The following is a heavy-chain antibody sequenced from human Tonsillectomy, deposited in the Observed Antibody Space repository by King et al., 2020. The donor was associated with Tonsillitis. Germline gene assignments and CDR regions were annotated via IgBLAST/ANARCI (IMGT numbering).Heavy chain of an antibody. CDR1: GYTFTSYG. V-gene: IGHV1-18*01. CDR3: ARDPGCSGGSCYSEYWYFDL. CDR2: ISAYNGNT. Sequence: QLVQSGAEVKKPGASVKVSCKASGYTFTSYGISWVRQAPGQGLEGMGWISAYNGNTNYAHKLQGRVTMTTDTSTSPAYMELRSLRSDDTAVYYCARDPGCSGGSCYSEYWYFDLWGRGTLVTVSS. J-gene: IGHJ2*01. D-gene: IGHD2-15*01.